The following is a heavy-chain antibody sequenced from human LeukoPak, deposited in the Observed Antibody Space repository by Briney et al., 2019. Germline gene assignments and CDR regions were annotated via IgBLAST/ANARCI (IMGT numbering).Heavy chain of an antibody. CDR3: ARTKGYCSSTSCRPFDY. V-gene: IGHV4-34*01. CDR2: INHSGST. Sequence: SETLSLTCAVYGGSFSGYCWSWIRQPPGKGLEWIGEINHSGSTNYNPSLKSRVTISVDTSKNQFSLKLSSVTAADTAVYYCARTKGYCSSTSCRPFDYWGQGTLVTVSS. CDR1: GGSFSGYC. D-gene: IGHD2-2*01. J-gene: IGHJ4*02.